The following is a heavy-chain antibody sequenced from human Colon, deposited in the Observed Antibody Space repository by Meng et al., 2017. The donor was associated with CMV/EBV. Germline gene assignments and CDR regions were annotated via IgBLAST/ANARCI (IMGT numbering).Heavy chain of an antibody. V-gene: IGHV4-4*07. CDR3: AREKSSCTSSTCYGVDS. D-gene: IGHD2-2*01. J-gene: IGHJ4*02. CDR1: DVSIRGSS. CDR2: IDKSGTT. Sequence: HVRLQELGPGLVKPSETLSLTCIVLDVSIRGSSWSWIRQAAGKGLEWIGRIDKSGTTHYNPSLKSRVTLSLDTSKDQFSLKLTSVTAADTAVYYCAREKSSCTSSTCYGVDSWGQGTLVTVSS.